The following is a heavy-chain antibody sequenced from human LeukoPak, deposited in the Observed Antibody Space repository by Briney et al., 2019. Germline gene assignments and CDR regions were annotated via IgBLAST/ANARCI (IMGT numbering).Heavy chain of an antibody. Sequence: GGSLRLSCAASGFTFSSYSMNWVRQAPGKGLEWVSSISSSSSYIYYADSVKGRFTISRDNAKSSLYLQMNSLRAEDTAVYYCARDHTYYDIFGLPHGGDYFDYWGQGTLVTVSS. CDR1: GFTFSSYS. J-gene: IGHJ4*02. D-gene: IGHD3-9*01. V-gene: IGHV3-21*01. CDR3: ARDHTYYDIFGLPHGGDYFDY. CDR2: ISSSSSYI.